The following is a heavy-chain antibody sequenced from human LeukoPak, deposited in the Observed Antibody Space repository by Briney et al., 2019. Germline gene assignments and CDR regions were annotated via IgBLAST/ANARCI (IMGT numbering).Heavy chain of an antibody. CDR1: GGSISSYY. CDR3: ARVYYDSSGYYVGDY. D-gene: IGHD3-22*01. CDR2: IYYSGST. J-gene: IGHJ4*02. V-gene: IGHV4-59*01. Sequence: SETLSLTCTVSGGSISSYYWGWIRRPPGKGLEWIGYIYYSGSTNYNPSLKSRVTISVDTSKNQFSLKLSSVTAADTAVYYCARVYYDSSGYYVGDYWGQGTLVTVSS.